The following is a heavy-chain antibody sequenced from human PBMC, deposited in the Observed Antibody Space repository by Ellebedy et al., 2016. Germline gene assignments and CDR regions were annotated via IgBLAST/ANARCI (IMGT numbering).Heavy chain of an antibody. Sequence: GESLKISCTASGLTFSSYAMNWVRQAPGKGLEWVSSMSGSGETTFYADSVKGRFTISRDNSKNTLYLQMNSLRAEDTAVYHCARDPALYGALDYWGQGTLVTVSS. CDR2: MSGSGETT. CDR3: ARDPALYGALDY. J-gene: IGHJ4*02. D-gene: IGHD4-17*01. CDR1: GLTFSSYA. V-gene: IGHV3-23*01.